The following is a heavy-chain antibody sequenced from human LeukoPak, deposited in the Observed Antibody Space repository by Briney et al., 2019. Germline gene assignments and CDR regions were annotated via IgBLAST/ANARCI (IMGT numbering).Heavy chain of an antibody. J-gene: IGHJ5*02. CDR1: GFTFNIYA. CDR3: VRDRPNYHEPNGHCYTRDGDH. Sequence: PGGSLRLSCAASGFTFNIYAMSWVRLAPGKGLQWVASMCGSAGCTFYPDSVKGRFTISRDNSKNTLYLQMNSLRAEDTAIYYCVRDRPNYHEPNGHCYTRDGDHWGQGTLVTVSS. D-gene: IGHD2-2*02. CDR2: MCGSAGCT. V-gene: IGHV3-23*01.